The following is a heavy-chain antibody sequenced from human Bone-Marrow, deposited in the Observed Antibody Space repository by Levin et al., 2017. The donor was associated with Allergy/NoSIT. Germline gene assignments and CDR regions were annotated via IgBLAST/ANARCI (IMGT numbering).Heavy chain of an antibody. CDR2: IKSTSDGGTT. D-gene: IGHD3-10*01. V-gene: IGHV3-15*01. CDR3: TTLGSSGKFDY. CDR1: GFTFTDAW. Sequence: GGSLRLSCAASGFTFTDAWMNWVRQAPGKGLEWIGRIKSTSDGGTTDYAAPVKGRFTISRDDSESTVYLLMNSLKIEDTAIYYCTTLGSSGKFDYWGQGALVTVSS. J-gene: IGHJ4*02.